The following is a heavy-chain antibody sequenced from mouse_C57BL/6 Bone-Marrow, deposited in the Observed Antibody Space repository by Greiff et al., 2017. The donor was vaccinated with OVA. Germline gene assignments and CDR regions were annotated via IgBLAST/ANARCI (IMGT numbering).Heavy chain of an antibody. CDR3: AREKDYLDY. CDR2: INYDGSST. D-gene: IGHD1-1*02. Sequence: EVKVVESEGGLVQPGSSMKLSCTASGFTFSDYYMAWVRQVPEKGLEWVANINYDGSSTYYLDSLKSRFIISRDNAKNILYLQMSSLKSEDTATYYCAREKDYLDYWGQGTTLTVSS. J-gene: IGHJ2*01. V-gene: IGHV5-16*01. CDR1: GFTFSDYY.